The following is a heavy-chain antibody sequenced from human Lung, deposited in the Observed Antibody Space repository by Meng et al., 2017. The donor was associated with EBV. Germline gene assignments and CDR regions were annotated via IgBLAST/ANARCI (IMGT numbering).Heavy chain of an antibody. J-gene: IGHJ4*02. CDR1: GGSISSSNW. CDR2: INHTGST. CDR3: ARGRNALGY. D-gene: IGHD1-14*01. V-gene: IGHV4-4*02. Sequence: QVQLQESGPGLVKPSGTLSLTCAVSGGSISSSNWWSWVRQPPGKGLEWIGEINHTGSTNYNPSLKSRVTISIDTSKNQFSLKLSSVTAADTAVYYCARGRNALGYWGQGTLVTVSS.